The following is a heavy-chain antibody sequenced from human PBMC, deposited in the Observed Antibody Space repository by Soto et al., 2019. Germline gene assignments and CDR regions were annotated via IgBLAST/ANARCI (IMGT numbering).Heavy chain of an antibody. V-gene: IGHV4-39*07. CDR2: IYYSGST. CDR3: ASSSRIWGGYYYGMDV. Sequence: TSETLSLTCTVSGGSISSSSYYWGWIRQPPGKGLEWIGSIYYSGSTYYNPSPKSRVTISVDRSKNQFSLKLSSVTAADTAVYYCASSSRIWGGYYYGMDVWGQGTTVTVSS. CDR1: GGSISSSSYY. J-gene: IGHJ6*02. D-gene: IGHD7-27*01.